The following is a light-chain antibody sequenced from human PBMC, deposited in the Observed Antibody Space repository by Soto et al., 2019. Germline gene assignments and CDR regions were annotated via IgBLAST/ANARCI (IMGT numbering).Light chain of an antibody. V-gene: IGLV2-14*01. CDR3: SSHTRSNTPG. J-gene: IGLJ1*01. Sequence: QSVLTQPGSVSGSPGQSITISCTGTSSDVGGYNYVSWYQQHPGKAPKLMIYEVSKRPSGVSNRFSGSKSYKTASLTISGLQADDEADYYCSSHTRSNTPGFAPGTKVTVL. CDR2: EVS. CDR1: SSDVGGYNY.